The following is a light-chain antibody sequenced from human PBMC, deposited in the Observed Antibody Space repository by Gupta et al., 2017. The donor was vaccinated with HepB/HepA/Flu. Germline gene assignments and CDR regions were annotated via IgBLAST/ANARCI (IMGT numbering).Light chain of an antibody. J-gene: IGLJ1*01. V-gene: IGLV2-14*03. Sequence: QPPLTQPATVSGSPGQSITISCTGTSSDVGSYNYVSWYQQHPANAPKVMIFDVSNRPSGVSSRFSGSKSGNTASLTISGLQAEDEADYYCSSKTSSNTFVFGTGTKVTVL. CDR2: DVS. CDR3: SSKTSSNTFV. CDR1: SSDVGSYNY.